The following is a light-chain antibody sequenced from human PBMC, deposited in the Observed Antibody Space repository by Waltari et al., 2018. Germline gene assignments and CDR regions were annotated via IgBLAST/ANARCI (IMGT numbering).Light chain of an antibody. J-gene: IGKJ1*01. Sequence: DVVMTQSPLSLPVTLGQPASISCRSSQSLVSSDGNTYFNWFHQRPGQSPRRLLYKVSNLDSGVPSRFRGSGTGTDFTLRISRVEAEDVGVYYCMQGLRRPWTFGQGTKVEIK. CDR2: KVS. CDR1: QSLVSSDGNTY. CDR3: MQGLRRPWT. V-gene: IGKV2-30*01.